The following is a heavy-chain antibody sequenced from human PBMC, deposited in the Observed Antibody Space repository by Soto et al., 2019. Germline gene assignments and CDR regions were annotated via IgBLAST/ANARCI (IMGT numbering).Heavy chain of an antibody. CDR1: GYTFTNYA. CDR2: SNAGNGNT. V-gene: IGHV1-3*01. J-gene: IGHJ4*02. Sequence: ASVKVSCKASGYTFTNYAIHWVRQAPGQRLEWMGWSNAGNGNTKYSQKFQDRVTITRDTSASTVYMALSSLRFEDTAVYYCAREQQLDTGNFDYWGQGTLVTVSS. CDR3: AREQQLDTGNFDY. D-gene: IGHD1-1*01.